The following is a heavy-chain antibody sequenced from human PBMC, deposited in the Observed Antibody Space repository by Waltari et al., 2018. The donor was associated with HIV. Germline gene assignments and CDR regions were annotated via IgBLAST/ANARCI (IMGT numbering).Heavy chain of an antibody. V-gene: IGHV4-38-2*02. Sequence: QVQLQESGPGLVKPSETLSLTCTVSGYSISSGYYWGWIRQPPGKGLEWIGSIYHSGSTYYNPSLKSRVTISVDTSKNQFSPKLSSVTAADTAVYYCASPGGVVTAIREYFDYWGQGTLVTVSS. CDR3: ASPGGVVTAIREYFDY. J-gene: IGHJ4*02. CDR1: GYSISSGYY. D-gene: IGHD2-21*02. CDR2: IYHSGST.